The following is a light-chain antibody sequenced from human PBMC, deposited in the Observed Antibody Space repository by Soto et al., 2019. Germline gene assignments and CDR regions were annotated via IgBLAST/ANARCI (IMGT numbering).Light chain of an antibody. Sequence: QPVLTQSPSASASLGASVKLTCTLSSGHSSYAIAWHQQQPEKGPRYLMKLNSDGSHSKGDGIPDRFSGSSSGAERYLTISSLQSEDEADYYCQTWGTGTLYWVFGGGTKLTVL. CDR1: SGHSSYA. J-gene: IGLJ3*02. V-gene: IGLV4-69*01. CDR2: LNSDGSH. CDR3: QTWGTGTLYWV.